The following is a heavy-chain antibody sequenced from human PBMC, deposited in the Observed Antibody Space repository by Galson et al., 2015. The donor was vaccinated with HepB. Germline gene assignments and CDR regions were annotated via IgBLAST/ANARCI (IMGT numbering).Heavy chain of an antibody. J-gene: IGHJ6*02. CDR2: ISYDGSNK. V-gene: IGHV3-30*18. D-gene: IGHD3-3*01. CDR1: GFTFSSYG. Sequence: SLRLSCAASGFTFSSYGMHWVRQAPGKGLEWVAVISYDGSNKYYADSVKGRFTISRDNSKNTLYLQMNSLRAEDTAVYYCAKDGSGSLFYYYYGMDVWGQGTTVTVSS. CDR3: AKDGSGSLFYYYYGMDV.